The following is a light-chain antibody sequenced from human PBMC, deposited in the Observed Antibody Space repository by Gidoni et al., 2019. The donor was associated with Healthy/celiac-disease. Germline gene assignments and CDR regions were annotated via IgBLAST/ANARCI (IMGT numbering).Light chain of an antibody. J-gene: IGKJ1*01. CDR3: QQENNWPPLT. Sequence: ELVMTQSPATLSVSPGERATLSCRASQSVSSNLAWYQQKPGQAPRLLIYGASTRATGIPARFSGSGSGTEFTLTISSLQSEDVAVDYCQQENNWPPLTFXHXTKVXIK. CDR1: QSVSSN. V-gene: IGKV3-15*01. CDR2: GAS.